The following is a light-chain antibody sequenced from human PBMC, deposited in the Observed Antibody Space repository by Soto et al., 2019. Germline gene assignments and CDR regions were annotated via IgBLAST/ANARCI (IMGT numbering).Light chain of an antibody. CDR2: DVS. V-gene: IGLV2-11*01. J-gene: IGLJ1*01. CDR1: SSDVGGYNY. CDR3: CSYAGSYTP. Sequence: QSVLTQPRSVSGSPGQSVTISCTGTSSDVGGYNYVSWYQQHPGKAPKLMIYDVSKRPSGVPDRFSGSKSGNTASLTISGLHAEDEADYYCCSYAGSYTPFGTGTKLTVL.